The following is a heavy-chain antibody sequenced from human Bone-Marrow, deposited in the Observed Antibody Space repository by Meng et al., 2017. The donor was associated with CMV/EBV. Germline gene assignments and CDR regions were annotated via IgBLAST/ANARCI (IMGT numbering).Heavy chain of an antibody. Sequence: SETLSLTCTVSGGSISSSSYYWGWIRQPPGKGLEWIGSIYYSGSTYYNPSLKSRVTISVDTSKNQFSLKLSSVTAADTAVYYCASERITMIVVAYWGQGTLVTVSS. J-gene: IGHJ4*02. CDR2: IYYSGST. V-gene: IGHV4-39*07. CDR3: ASERITMIVVAY. D-gene: IGHD3-22*01. CDR1: GGSISSSSYY.